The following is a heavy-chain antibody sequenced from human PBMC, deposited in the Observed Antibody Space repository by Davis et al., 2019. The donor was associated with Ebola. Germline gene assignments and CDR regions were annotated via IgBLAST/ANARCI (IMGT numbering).Heavy chain of an antibody. D-gene: IGHD4-17*01. V-gene: IGHV1-3*01. CDR2: INVGNGNT. CDR1: GYTFTSYA. J-gene: IGHJ5*02. Sequence: AASVKVSCKASGYTFTSYAMHWVRQAPGQRLEWMGWINVGNGNTKYSQKFQGRVTMTRNTSISTAYMELSSLRSEDTAVYYCARKRGTTVTTDNWFDPWGQGTLVTVSS. CDR3: ARKRGTTVTTDNWFDP.